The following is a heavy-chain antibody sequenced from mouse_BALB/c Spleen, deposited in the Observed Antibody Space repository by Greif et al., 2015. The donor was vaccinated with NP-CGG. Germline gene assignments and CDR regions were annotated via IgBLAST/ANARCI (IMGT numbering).Heavy chain of an antibody. Sequence: DVHLVESGGGLVEPGGSLKLSCAASGFAFSSYDMSWVRQTPEKRLEWVAYISSGGGSTYYPDTVKGRFTISRDNAKNTLYLQMSSLKSEDTAMYYCARYDGYYYYAMDYWGQGTSVTVSS. CDR2: ISSGGGST. V-gene: IGHV5-12-1*01. D-gene: IGHD2-3*01. J-gene: IGHJ4*01. CDR3: ARYDGYYYYAMDY. CDR1: GFAFSSYD.